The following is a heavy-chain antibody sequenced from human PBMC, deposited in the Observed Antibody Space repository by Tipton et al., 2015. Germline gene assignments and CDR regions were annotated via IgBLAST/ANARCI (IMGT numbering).Heavy chain of an antibody. Sequence: VQLVQSGAEVKRPEESLKISCKSSGYTFSDYWIGWVRQMPGKGLEWMGMVYPDDSDTRYSPSFQGQVTISADKSISTAYLQWNSLKASDTAMYYCARLSTYGYNDYFDSWGQGTLVTVST. D-gene: IGHD5-24*01. V-gene: IGHV5-51*01. CDR3: ARLSTYGYNDYFDS. CDR2: VYPDDSDT. J-gene: IGHJ4*02. CDR1: GYTFSDYW.